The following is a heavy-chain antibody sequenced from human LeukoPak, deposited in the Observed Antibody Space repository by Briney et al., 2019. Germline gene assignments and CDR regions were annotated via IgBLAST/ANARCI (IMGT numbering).Heavy chain of an antibody. CDR1: GYTFTSYG. D-gene: IGHD3-3*01. CDR3: ARAERDFWSGSSFDY. V-gene: IGHV1-18*01. J-gene: IGHJ4*02. CDR2: ISAYNGNT. Sequence: ASVKVSCKASGYTFTSYGISWVRQAPGQGLEWMGWISAYNGNTNYAQKLQGRVTMTTDTSTSTAYMELSSLRSEDTAVYYCARAERDFWSGSSFDYWGQGTLVTVSS.